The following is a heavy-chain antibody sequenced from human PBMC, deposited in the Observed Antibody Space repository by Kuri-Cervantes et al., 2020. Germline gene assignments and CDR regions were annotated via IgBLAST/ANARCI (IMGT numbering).Heavy chain of an antibody. CDR3: ARDGSSGYHDYYYYGMDV. CDR1: GGSISSYY. D-gene: IGHD3-22*01. J-gene: IGHJ6*02. V-gene: IGHV4-59*12. CDR2: VNHSGST. Sequence: GSLRLSCTVSGGSISSYYWSWIRQPPGKGLEWIGEVNHSGSTNYNPSLKSRVTISVDTSKNQFSLKLSSVTAADTAVYYCARDGSSGYHDYYYYGMDVWGQGTTVTVSS.